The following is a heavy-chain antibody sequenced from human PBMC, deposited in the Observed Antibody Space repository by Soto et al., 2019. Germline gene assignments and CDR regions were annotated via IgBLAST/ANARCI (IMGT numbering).Heavy chain of an antibody. CDR1: GYTFTGYY. CDR2: INPNSGGT. CDR3: ARDGSSSWHRYYYYMDV. D-gene: IGHD6-13*01. V-gene: IGHV1-2*04. Sequence: GASVKVSCKASGYTFTGYYMHWVRQAPGQGLEWMGWINPNSGGTNYAQKFQGWVTMTRDTSISTAYRELSRLRSDDTAVYYCARDGSSSWHRYYYYMDVWGKGTTVTVSS. J-gene: IGHJ6*03.